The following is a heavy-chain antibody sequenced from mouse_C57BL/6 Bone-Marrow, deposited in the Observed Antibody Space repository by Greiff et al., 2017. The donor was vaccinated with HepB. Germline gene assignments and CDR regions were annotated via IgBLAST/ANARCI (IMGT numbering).Heavy chain of an antibody. CDR3: ARLPLFAY. Sequence: QVQLKESGPELVKPGASVKISCKASGYAFSSSWMNWVKQRPGKGLEWIGRIYPGDGDTNYNGKFKGKATLTADKSSSTAYMQLSSLTSEDSAVYFCARLPLFAYWGQGTLVTVSA. J-gene: IGHJ3*01. CDR2: IYPGDGDT. CDR1: GYAFSSSW. V-gene: IGHV1-82*01.